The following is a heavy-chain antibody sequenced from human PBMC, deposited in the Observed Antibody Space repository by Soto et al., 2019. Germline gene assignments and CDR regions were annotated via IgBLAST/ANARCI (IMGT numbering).Heavy chain of an antibody. D-gene: IGHD7-27*01. CDR3: ARDRNWEFDY. Sequence: EVQLVESGGGLVQPGGSLRLSCAASGFTFSNYWMQWVRQAPGKGLVWVSRINPDGSSIKYADSVKGRFTISRDNAKNTLYLQMNSLRAEDTVVYYCARDRNWEFDYWGQGTLVTVSS. V-gene: IGHV3-74*03. CDR1: GFTFSNYW. J-gene: IGHJ4*02. CDR2: INPDGSSI.